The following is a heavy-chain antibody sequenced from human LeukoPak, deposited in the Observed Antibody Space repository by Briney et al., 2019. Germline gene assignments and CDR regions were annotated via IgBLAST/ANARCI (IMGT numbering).Heavy chain of an antibody. CDR1: GGSISSGGYY. Sequence: PSQTLSLTCTVSGGSISSGGYYWSWIRQHPGKGLEWIGYIYYSGSTYYNPSLKSRVTISVDTSKNQFSLKLSSVTAADTAVYYCARVKEVTASDAFDIWGQGTMVTVSS. D-gene: IGHD2-21*02. CDR2: IYYSGST. J-gene: IGHJ3*02. V-gene: IGHV4-31*03. CDR3: ARVKEVTASDAFDI.